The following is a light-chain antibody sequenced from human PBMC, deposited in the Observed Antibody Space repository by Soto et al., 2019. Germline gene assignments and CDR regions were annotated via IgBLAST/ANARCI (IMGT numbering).Light chain of an antibody. CDR2: GAS. V-gene: IGKV3-20*01. J-gene: IGKJ2*01. CDR1: QSVSFSF. Sequence: EIVLTQSPGTLSSSPGERATLSCRASQSVSFSFLAWYQQKPGQAPRLLIYGASSRATGIPDRFSGSGSGTDFTLTISRLEPEDFAVYYCQQYGSSPRTFGQGTKLEIK. CDR3: QQYGSSPRT.